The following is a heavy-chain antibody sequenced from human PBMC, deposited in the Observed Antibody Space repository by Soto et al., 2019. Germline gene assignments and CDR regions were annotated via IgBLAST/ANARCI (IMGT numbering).Heavy chain of an antibody. V-gene: IGHV3-30-3*01. J-gene: IGHJ4*02. CDR3: ARVGSVVVVAASFDY. Sequence: GGSLRLSCAASGFTFSSYAMHWVRQAPGKGLEWVAVISYDGSNKYYADSVKGRFTISRDNSKNTLYLQMNSLRAEDTAVYYCARVGSVVVVAASFDYWGQGTLVTVSS. CDR1: GFTFSSYA. D-gene: IGHD2-15*01. CDR2: ISYDGSNK.